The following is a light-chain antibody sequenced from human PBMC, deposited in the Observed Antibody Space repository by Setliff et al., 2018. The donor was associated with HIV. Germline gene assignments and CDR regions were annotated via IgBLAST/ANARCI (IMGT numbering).Light chain of an antibody. CDR2: DVS. CDR3: SSYTSSSTLEV. Sequence: QSALTQPASVSGSPGQSITISCTGTNNDIGNYDLVSWYQQHPGQVPKLMIYDVSNRLSGVSNRFSGSKSGNTASLTISGLQADDEADYYCSSYTSSSTLEVFGTGTKVTV. J-gene: IGLJ1*01. V-gene: IGLV2-14*02. CDR1: NNDIGNYDL.